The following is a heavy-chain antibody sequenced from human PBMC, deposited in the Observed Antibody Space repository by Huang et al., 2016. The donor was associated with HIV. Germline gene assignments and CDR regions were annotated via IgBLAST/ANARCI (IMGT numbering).Heavy chain of an antibody. CDR1: GFILSNYG. J-gene: IGHJ4*02. CDR3: ARGDYYDSSGYHPGYFDY. D-gene: IGHD3-22*01. Sequence: VQLIESGGGVVQPGKSLRLSCATSGFILSNYGMHWVRQAPGKGLKWVAFISNDGMEKEYADSVRGRFTVGRDNGNNTLFLQMRSLGVDDTAVYYCARGDYYDSSGYHPGYFDYWGQGILVTVSS. V-gene: IGHV3-33*04. CDR2: ISNDGMEK.